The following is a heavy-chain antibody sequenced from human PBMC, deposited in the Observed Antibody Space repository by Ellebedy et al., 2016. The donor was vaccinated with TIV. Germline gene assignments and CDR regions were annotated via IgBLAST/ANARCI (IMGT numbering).Heavy chain of an antibody. CDR2: ISGGGETT. Sequence: GESLKISCAASGFTFSSYAMNWIRQAPGKGLEWVSVISGGGETTSYADSVKGRFTISRDNSKNSLYLQMNSLRADDTALYYCASAARGSGAYESFWGQGTLVTVSS. D-gene: IGHD5-12*01. V-gene: IGHV3-23*01. J-gene: IGHJ4*02. CDR1: GFTFSSYA. CDR3: ASAARGSGAYESF.